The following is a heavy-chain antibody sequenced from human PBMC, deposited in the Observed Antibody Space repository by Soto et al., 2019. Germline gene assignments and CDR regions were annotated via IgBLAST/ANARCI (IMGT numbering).Heavy chain of an antibody. CDR1: GFTFSSYA. CDR2: ISYDGSNK. CDR3: AREGSYGSGSHDY. Sequence: SLSLPCPASGFTFSSYAMHWVRQAPGTGLEWVAVISYDGSNKYYADSVKGRFTISRDNSKNTLYLQKNSLRAEDTAVYYCAREGSYGSGSHDYWGQGTLVTVSS. J-gene: IGHJ4*02. V-gene: IGHV3-30-3*01. D-gene: IGHD3-10*01.